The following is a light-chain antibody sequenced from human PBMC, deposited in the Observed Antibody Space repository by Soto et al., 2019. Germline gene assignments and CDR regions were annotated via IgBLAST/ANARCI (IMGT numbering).Light chain of an antibody. CDR3: QQYNDWPLT. V-gene: IGKV3-15*01. CDR1: QSVGTK. Sequence: IVMTQSPATLSVSPGERANLSCRASQSVGTKLAWYQQTPGQAPRLLIYGASNRATGVPARISGSVSGTEFTLTISSLQSEDSAVYYCQQYNDWPLTFGGGTKVDIK. CDR2: GAS. J-gene: IGKJ4*01.